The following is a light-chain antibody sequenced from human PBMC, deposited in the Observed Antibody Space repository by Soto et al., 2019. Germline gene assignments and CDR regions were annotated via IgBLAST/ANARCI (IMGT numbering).Light chain of an antibody. Sequence: EVVMTPSPVTLSVSPGDRATLSCRASQSVSSNLAWFQQKFGRAPRRLMYGASTRATDVPARFSGSGSGTEFNLTLSSLQSEDFAVYFCQQYSLWPKTFGQGTRVEIK. CDR1: QSVSSN. CDR2: GAS. V-gene: IGKV3-15*01. J-gene: IGKJ1*01. CDR3: QQYSLWPKT.